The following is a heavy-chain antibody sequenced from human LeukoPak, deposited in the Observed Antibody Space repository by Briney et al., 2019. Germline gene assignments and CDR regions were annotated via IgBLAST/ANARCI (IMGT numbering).Heavy chain of an antibody. CDR3: AELGITMIGGV. D-gene: IGHD3-10*02. V-gene: IGHV3-21*01. CDR1: GFTFSSFS. CDR2: ISSSSSYV. J-gene: IGHJ6*04. Sequence: GGSLRLSCAASGFTFSSFSLNWVRQAPGKGLEWVSSISSSSSYVYYADSLKGRFTISRDNAKNSLYLQMNSLRAEDTAVYYCAELGITMIGGVWGKGTTVTISS.